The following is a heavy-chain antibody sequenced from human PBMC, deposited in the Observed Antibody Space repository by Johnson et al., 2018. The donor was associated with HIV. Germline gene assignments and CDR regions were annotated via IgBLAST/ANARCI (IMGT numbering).Heavy chain of an antibody. CDR3: ARDPSRLRQSDI. D-gene: IGHD3-16*01. V-gene: IGHV3-33*01. Sequence: QVQLVESGGGVVQPGRSLRLSCEASGITFSSYGMNWVRQAPGKGLEWVAVIWYDGSNKYYADSVKGRFTISRDNSKNSLYLQMNSLRAEDTAVYYCARDPSRLRQSDIWGQGTMVTVSS. J-gene: IGHJ3*02. CDR2: IWYDGSNK. CDR1: GITFSSYG.